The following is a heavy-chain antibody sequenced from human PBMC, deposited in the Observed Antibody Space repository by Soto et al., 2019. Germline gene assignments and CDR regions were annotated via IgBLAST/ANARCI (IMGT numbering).Heavy chain of an antibody. CDR3: ATAKRGTVSLLAA. CDR2: MNPNSGNT. V-gene: IGHV1-8*01. Sequence: GASVKVSCKASGYTFTSYDINWVRQATGQGLEWMGWMNPNSGNTGYAQKFQGRVTMTRNTSISTAYMELSSLRSEDTAVFYCATAKRGTVSLLAAWGQGTLVTVSS. D-gene: IGHD4-4*01. CDR1: GYTFTSYD. J-gene: IGHJ5*01.